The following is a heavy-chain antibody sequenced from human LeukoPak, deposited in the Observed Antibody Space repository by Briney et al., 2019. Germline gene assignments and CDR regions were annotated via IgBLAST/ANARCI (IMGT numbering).Heavy chain of an antibody. CDR2: IGSAGDT. CDR3: AASSSFDY. D-gene: IGHD6-6*01. V-gene: IGHV3-13*01. CDR1: GFPFRNYD. Sequence: GGPRSSSFAPSGFPFRNYDMHWVGQITGKGLEWVSTIGSAGDTYYPGSVKGRFTISRENAKNSLYLQMNSLRVEDTAVYYCAASSSFDYWGQGTLVTVSS. J-gene: IGHJ4*02.